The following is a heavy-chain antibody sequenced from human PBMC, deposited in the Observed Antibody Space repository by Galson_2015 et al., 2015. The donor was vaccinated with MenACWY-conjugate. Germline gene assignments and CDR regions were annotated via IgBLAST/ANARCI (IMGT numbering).Heavy chain of an antibody. Sequence: SVKVSCKASGYIFTSYGISWVRQAPGQGLEWMGWINTQNDNTNYAQKFQGRVIMTTDTATRTVHMDLRSLTSDDTAVYYCARMDCSGGSCDRAGLLNVMDVCGQAPT. CDR2: INTQNDNT. V-gene: IGHV1-18*01. CDR1: GYIFTSYG. CDR3: ARMDCSGGSCDRAGLLNVMDV. D-gene: IGHD2-15*01. J-gene: IGHJ6*02.